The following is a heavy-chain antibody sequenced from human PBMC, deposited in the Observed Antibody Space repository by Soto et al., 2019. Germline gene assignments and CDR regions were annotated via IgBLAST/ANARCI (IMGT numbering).Heavy chain of an antibody. V-gene: IGHV4-4*02. CDR1: GGTVASSHW. CDR3: AREIVTAGGNNYFDP. Sequence: SETLSLTCGVSGGTVASSHWWSWVRQSPGRGLGWIGNVYHTGDTNFNPSLQSRVTFSVDKSNNQSSLRLTSVTAADTAVYFCAREIVTAGGNNYFDPWGPGTLVTVSS. CDR2: VYHTGDT. D-gene: IGHD2-21*02. J-gene: IGHJ5*02.